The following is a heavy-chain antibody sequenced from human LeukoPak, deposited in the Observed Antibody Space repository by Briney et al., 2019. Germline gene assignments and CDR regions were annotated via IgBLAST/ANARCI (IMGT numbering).Heavy chain of an antibody. V-gene: IGHV3-21*01. CDR1: GFTFSSYA. CDR2: IDSTSSFI. CDR3: ARDCCDH. Sequence: PGGSLRLSCAASGFTFSSYAMMWVRQAPGKGLEWVSSIDSTSSFIYYADSLKGRFTVSRDNAKNSLYLQMNSLRAEDTAVYYCARDCCDHWGQGTLVTVSS. J-gene: IGHJ5*02.